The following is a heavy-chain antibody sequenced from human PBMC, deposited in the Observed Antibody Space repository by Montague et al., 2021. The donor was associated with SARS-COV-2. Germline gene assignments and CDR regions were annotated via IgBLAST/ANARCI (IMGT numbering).Heavy chain of an antibody. Sequence: SETLSLTCNVSGGSITSYYWSWIRQPAGKGLEWIGHIYSICSTNYNPSLKNRITLSIDTSKNQFSLKLKSLTAADTAVYYCVRDAGESYCLDDWGHGAQVTVSS. V-gene: IGHV4-4*07. J-gene: IGHJ6*02. CDR1: GGSITSYY. CDR2: IYSICST. CDR3: VRDAGESYCLDD.